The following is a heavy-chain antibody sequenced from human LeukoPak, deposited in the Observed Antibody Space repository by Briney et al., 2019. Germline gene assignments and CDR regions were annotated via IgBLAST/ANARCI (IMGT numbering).Heavy chain of an antibody. CDR3: ARAYGSGSYYNSSFDY. J-gene: IGHJ4*02. V-gene: IGHV4-34*01. D-gene: IGHD3-10*01. CDR1: GGSFCGYY. CDR2: INHSGRT. Sequence: SETLSHTSAVYGGSFCGYYWSCICQPPGKGLEWIGEINHSGRTNYNPSLKSRVTISVHTSKNQFSLKLSAVTAADTAVYYCARAYGSGSYYNSSFDYWGQVTLVTVS.